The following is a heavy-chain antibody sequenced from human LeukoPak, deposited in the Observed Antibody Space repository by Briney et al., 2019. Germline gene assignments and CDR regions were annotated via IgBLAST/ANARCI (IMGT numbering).Heavy chain of an antibody. CDR1: GGSISSSSYY. J-gene: IGHJ4*02. CDR2: IYYSGST. CDR3: ARQPGGTAAGWYYFDY. D-gene: IGHD6-13*01. V-gene: IGHV4-39*01. Sequence: PSETLPLTCTVSGGSISSSSYYWGWIRQPPGKGLEWIGSIYYSGSTYYNPSLKSRVTISVDTSKNQFSLKLSSVTAADTAVYYCARQPGGTAAGWYYFDYWGQGTLVTVSS.